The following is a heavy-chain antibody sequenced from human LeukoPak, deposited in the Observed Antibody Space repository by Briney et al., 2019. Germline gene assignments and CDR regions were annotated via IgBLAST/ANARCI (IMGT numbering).Heavy chain of an antibody. J-gene: IGHJ4*02. CDR1: GFTFSSYE. Sequence: PGGSLRLSCAASGFTFSSYEMNWVRQAPGKGLEWISYISTSDATMHADSAKGRFTISRDNAKNSLYLQMNSLRAEDTAVYYCARHNGWYDYWGQGTLVTVSS. CDR2: ISTSDAT. CDR3: ARHNGWYDY. D-gene: IGHD6-19*01. V-gene: IGHV3-48*03.